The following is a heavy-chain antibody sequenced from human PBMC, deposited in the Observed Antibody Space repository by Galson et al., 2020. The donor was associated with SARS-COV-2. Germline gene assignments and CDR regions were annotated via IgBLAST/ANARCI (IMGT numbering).Heavy chain of an antibody. CDR2: LSSDGSNK. Sequence: GGSLRLSCAASGFTFSRYGMHWVRQAPGKGLEWVAVLSSDGSNKYYADSVKGRFTISRDNSKNTLYLQMNNLRADDTALYYCAKTTVTNGGRLDPWGQGTLVTVSS. CDR1: GFTFSRYG. D-gene: IGHD4-17*01. J-gene: IGHJ5*02. CDR3: AKTTVTNGGRLDP. V-gene: IGHV3-30*18.